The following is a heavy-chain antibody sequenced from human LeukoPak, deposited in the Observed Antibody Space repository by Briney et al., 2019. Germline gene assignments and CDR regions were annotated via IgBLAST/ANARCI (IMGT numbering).Heavy chain of an antibody. CDR3: ANFDGDSQAFHI. D-gene: IGHD3-9*01. CDR2: ILYDGSKK. CDR1: GFTFTNYN. J-gene: IGHJ3*02. V-gene: IGHV3-30*18. Sequence: GGSLRLSCAASGFTFTNYNMHWVRQTPGKGLQWVAAILYDGSKKYYAESVKGRFSVYRDNSNYTLYLQMNSLKTEDTALYSCANFDGDSQAFHIWGQGTMVTVSS.